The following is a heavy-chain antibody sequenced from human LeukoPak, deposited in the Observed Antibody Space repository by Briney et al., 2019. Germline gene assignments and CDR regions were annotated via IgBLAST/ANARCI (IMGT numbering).Heavy chain of an antibody. Sequence: QPGGSLRLSCAASGFTFSSYWMHWVRQAPGKGLVWVSRINSDGSTTSYADSVKGRFTISRDNSKSTLYLQMNSLRAEDTAVYYCAKDLGHDIAVAPRGYWGQGTLVTVSS. J-gene: IGHJ4*02. CDR2: INSDGSTT. CDR3: AKDLGHDIAVAPRGY. CDR1: GFTFSSYW. V-gene: IGHV3-74*01. D-gene: IGHD6-19*01.